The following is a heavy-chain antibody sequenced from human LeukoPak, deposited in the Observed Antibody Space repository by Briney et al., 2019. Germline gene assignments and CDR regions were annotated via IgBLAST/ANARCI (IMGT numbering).Heavy chain of an antibody. V-gene: IGHV1-3*01. CDR3: ARDLFWSGSYNWLDP. D-gene: IGHD3-3*01. CDR2: INAGNGIT. J-gene: IGHJ5*02. CDR1: GYTFTSYA. Sequence: ASVKVSCKASGYTFTSYAMNWVRQAPGQSLEWMGWINAGNGITRYSQNFQGRVTITSDTSASTAYMELRNLRSEDTAVYYCARDLFWSGSYNWLDPWGQGTLVTVSS.